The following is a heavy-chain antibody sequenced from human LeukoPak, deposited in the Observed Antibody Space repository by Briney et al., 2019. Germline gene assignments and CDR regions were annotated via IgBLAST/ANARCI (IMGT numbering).Heavy chain of an antibody. CDR3: AREQQLATRENWFEP. D-gene: IGHD6-13*01. CDR1: GYTFTSDY. J-gene: IGHJ5*02. Sequence: ASVKVSCKASGYTFTSDYMHWVRQPPGQGLEWMGIINPSGGSTSYAQKFQGRVTMTRDTSTSTVYMELSSLRTEDTAVYYCAREQQLATRENWFEPWGQRTLVTVSS. V-gene: IGHV1-46*01. CDR2: INPSGGST.